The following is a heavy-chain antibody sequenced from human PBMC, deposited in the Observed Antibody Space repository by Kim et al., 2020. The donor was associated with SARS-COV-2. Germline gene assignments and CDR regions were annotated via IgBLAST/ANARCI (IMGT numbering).Heavy chain of an antibody. CDR1: GGSISSSSYY. CDR2: IYYSGST. J-gene: IGHJ4*02. CDR3: ARHSAPEYYDILTGYSSRSAYYFDY. Sequence: SETLSLTCTVSGGSISSSSYYWGWIRQPPGKGLEWIGSIYYSGSTYYNPSLKSRVTISVDTSKNQFSLKLSSVTAADTAVYYCARHSAPEYYDILTGYSSRSAYYFDYWGQGTLVTVSS. D-gene: IGHD3-9*01. V-gene: IGHV4-39*01.